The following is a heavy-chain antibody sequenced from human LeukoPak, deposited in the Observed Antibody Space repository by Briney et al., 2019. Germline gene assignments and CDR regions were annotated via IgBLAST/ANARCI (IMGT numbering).Heavy chain of an antibody. D-gene: IGHD2-15*01. CDR2: IYYSVST. CDR1: GGSISSYY. J-gene: IGHJ4*02. CDR3: ARAYRHCSGGSCYFPLCDY. V-gene: IGHV4-59*01. Sequence: SETLSLTCTVSGGSISSYYWSWIRQPPGKGLEWIGYIYYSVSTNYNPSLKSRVTISVDTSKNQFSLKLSSVTAADTAVYYCARAYRHCSGGSCYFPLCDYWGQGTLVTVSS.